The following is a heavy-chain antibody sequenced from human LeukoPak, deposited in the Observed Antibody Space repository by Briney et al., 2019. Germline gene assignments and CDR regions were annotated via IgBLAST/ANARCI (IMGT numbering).Heavy chain of an antibody. CDR2: ISSSSSYI. J-gene: IGHJ6*03. CDR3: ASGESIAAREYYYYMDV. V-gene: IGHV3-21*01. D-gene: IGHD6-6*01. CDR1: GFTFSNSW. Sequence: GGSLRLSCAASGFTFSNSWMSWVRQAPGKGLEWVSSISSSSSYIYYADSVKGRFTISRDNAKNSLYLQMNSLRAEDTAVYYCASGESIAAREYYYYMDVWGKGTTVTVSS.